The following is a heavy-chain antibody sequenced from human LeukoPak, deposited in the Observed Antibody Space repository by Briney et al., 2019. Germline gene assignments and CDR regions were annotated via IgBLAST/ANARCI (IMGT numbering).Heavy chain of an antibody. CDR2: IYSGGST. J-gene: IGHJ3*02. CDR3: ARYCSSTSCYLYAFDT. D-gene: IGHD2-2*01. V-gene: IGHV3-53*01. Sequence: PGGSLRLSCAASGFTVSSNYMSWVRQAPGKGLEWVSVIYSGGSTYYADSVKGRFTISRDNSKNTLYLQMNSLRAEDTAVYYCARYCSSTSCYLYAFDTWGQGTMVTVSS. CDR1: GFTVSSNY.